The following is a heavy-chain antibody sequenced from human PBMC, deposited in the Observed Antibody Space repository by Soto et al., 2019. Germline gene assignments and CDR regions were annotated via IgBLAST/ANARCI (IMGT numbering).Heavy chain of an antibody. D-gene: IGHD3-3*01. CDR3: ARDGGVVIIGPYYMDV. CDR1: GFTFSSYW. V-gene: IGHV3-7*01. J-gene: IGHJ6*03. Sequence: GGSLRLSCAASGFTFSSYWMSWVRQAPGKGLEWVANIKQDGSEKYYVDSVKGRFTISRDNAKNSLYLQMNSLRAEDTAVYYCARDGGVVIIGPYYMDVWGKGTTVTVSS. CDR2: IKQDGSEK.